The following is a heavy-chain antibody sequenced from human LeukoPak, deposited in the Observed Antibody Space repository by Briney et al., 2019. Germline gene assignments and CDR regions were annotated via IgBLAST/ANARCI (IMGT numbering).Heavy chain of an antibody. D-gene: IGHD6-13*01. CDR1: GFTFDDYA. V-gene: IGHV3-9*03. Sequence: SGGSLRLSCAASGFTFDDYAMHWVRNAPGQGLGLVSGISWNSGSIGYADSVKGRFTISRDNAKNSLYLQMNSLRAEDMALYYCAKGRSSRGSAFVIWGQGTMVTVSS. CDR2: ISWNSGSI. J-gene: IGHJ3*02. CDR3: AKGRSSRGSAFVI.